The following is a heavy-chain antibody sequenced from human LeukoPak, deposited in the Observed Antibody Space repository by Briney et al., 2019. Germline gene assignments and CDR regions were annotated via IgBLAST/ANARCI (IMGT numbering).Heavy chain of an antibody. CDR2: INHSGST. J-gene: IGHJ3*02. D-gene: IGHD6-13*01. V-gene: IGHV4-34*09. Sequence: PSETLSLTCAVYGGSFSGYYWSWIRQPPGKGLEWIGEINHSGSTYYNPSLKSRVTISVDTSKNQFSLKLSSVTAADTAVYYCATSLDDWYSNESGAFDIWGQGTMVTVSS. CDR1: GGSFSGYY. CDR3: ATSLDDWYSNESGAFDI.